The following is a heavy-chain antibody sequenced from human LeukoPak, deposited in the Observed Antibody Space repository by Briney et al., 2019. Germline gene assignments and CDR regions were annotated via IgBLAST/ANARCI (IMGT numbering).Heavy chain of an antibody. CDR1: GGSISSYY. V-gene: IGHV4-4*07. CDR2: IYSSGST. J-gene: IGHJ2*01. CDR3: ARDLIFAKWYFDL. Sequence: PSETLSLTCTVSGGSISSYYWSWVRQPAGKGLEWIGRIYSSGSTNYRPSLKSRVTMSVDSSKNQFSLKLNSVTAADTAVYYCARDLIFAKWYFDLWGQGTLVTVSS.